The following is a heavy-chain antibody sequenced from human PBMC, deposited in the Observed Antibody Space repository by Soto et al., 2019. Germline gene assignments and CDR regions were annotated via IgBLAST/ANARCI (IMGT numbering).Heavy chain of an antibody. D-gene: IGHD3-10*01. CDR1: GFTFSSFG. Sequence: QVQLVESGGGVVQPGRSLRLSCAASGFTFSSFGLHWIRQAPGKGLEWVAVISYDGSNKYSADSVKSRFTISRDNSKNMLFLQMNSLRPEDTAVYYCAKDHYYGSGSYYFFDYWGQGTLVTVSS. CDR3: AKDHYYGSGSYYFFDY. V-gene: IGHV3-30*18. CDR2: ISYDGSNK. J-gene: IGHJ4*02.